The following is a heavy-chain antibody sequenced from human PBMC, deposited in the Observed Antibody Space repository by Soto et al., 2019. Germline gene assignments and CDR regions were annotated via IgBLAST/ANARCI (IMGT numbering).Heavy chain of an antibody. J-gene: IGHJ6*02. V-gene: IGHV4-34*01. CDR2: INHSGST. Sequence: SETLSLTCAVYGGSFSGYYWSWIRQPPGKGLEWIGEINHSGSTNYNPSLKSRVTISVDTSKTQLSLKLSSVTAADTAVYYCARGVIGRGSGSYYRYYYYGMDVWGQGTTVTVSS. CDR3: ARGVIGRGSGSYYRYYYYGMDV. CDR1: GGSFSGYY. D-gene: IGHD3-10*01.